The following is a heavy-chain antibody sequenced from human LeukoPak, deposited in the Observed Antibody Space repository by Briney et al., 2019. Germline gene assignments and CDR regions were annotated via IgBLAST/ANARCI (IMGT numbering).Heavy chain of an antibody. D-gene: IGHD2-15*01. V-gene: IGHV4-59*08. CDR1: GGSISSYY. CDR2: IYYSGST. CDR3: ARQIVVVPAALYWFDP. Sequence: SETLSLTCTVSGGSISSYYWNWIRQPPGKGLEWIGYIYYSGSTNYNPSLKSRVTISVDTSKNQFSLKLSSVTAADTAVYYCARQIVVVPAALYWFDPWGQRTLITVSS. J-gene: IGHJ5*02.